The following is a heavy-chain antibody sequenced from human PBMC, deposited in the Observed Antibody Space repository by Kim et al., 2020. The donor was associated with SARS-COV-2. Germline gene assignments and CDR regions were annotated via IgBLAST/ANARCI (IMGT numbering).Heavy chain of an antibody. CDR1: GYTFTSYA. V-gene: IGHV1-3*01. CDR3: ARLAPVPMVRGVPTPNYYGMDV. Sequence: ASVKVSCKASGYTFTSYAMHWVRQAPGQRLEWMGWINGGNGNTKYSQKFQGRVTITRDTSASTAYMELSSLRSEDTAVYYCARLAPVPMVRGVPTPNYYGMDVWGQGTTVTVSS. CDR2: INGGNGNT. J-gene: IGHJ6*02. D-gene: IGHD3-10*01.